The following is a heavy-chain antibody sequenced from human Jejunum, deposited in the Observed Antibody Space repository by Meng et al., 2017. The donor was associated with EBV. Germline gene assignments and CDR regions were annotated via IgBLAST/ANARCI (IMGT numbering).Heavy chain of an antibody. CDR3: ARVRPGGGWFDP. D-gene: IGHD2-8*02. CDR1: GYTFTSSG. J-gene: IGHJ5*02. Sequence: QVQLVYSGAELKKPGASVKVSCKASGYTFTSSGINWVRQAPGQGLEWMGWINTNTGYPTYAQDFTGRFVFSLDTSVSTAYLQITSLSTEDNAVYYCARVRPGGGWFDPWGQGTLVTVSS. V-gene: IGHV7-4-1*02. CDR2: INTNTGYP.